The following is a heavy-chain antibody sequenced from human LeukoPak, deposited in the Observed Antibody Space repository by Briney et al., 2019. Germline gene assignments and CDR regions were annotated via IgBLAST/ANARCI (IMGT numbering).Heavy chain of an antibody. CDR1: GFTVSINS. CDR2: IYSGGNT. V-gene: IGHV3-53*01. CDR3: ARVVPRRYYDQPSNKFDP. Sequence: GGSLRLSCTVSGFTVSINSMSWVRQAPGKGLEWVSFIYSGGNTHYSDSVKGRFTISRDNSKNTLYLQMNSLRAEDTAVYYCARVVPRRYYDQPSNKFDPWGQGTLVTVSS. J-gene: IGHJ5*02. D-gene: IGHD3-22*01.